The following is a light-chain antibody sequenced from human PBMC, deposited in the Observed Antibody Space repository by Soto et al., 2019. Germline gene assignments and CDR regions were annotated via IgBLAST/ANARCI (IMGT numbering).Light chain of an antibody. J-gene: IGKJ2*02. CDR2: GAS. CDR1: QSVSSN. CDR3: QQDNNWPPWT. Sequence: EIVMTQSPATLSVSPGERATLSCRASQSVSSNLAWYQQKPGQAPRLLIYGASTRATGIPARFSGSGSGTEFSLTISSVQSEDFAVYYCQQDNNWPPWTFGQGTKLEIK. V-gene: IGKV3-15*01.